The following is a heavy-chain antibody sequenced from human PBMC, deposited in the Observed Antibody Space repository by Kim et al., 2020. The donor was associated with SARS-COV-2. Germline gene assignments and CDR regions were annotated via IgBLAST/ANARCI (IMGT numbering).Heavy chain of an antibody. V-gene: IGHV3-9*01. CDR3: AKDSSYYYDKGAFDI. Sequence: GGSLRLSCAASGFTFGDYAMHWVRQAPGKGLEWVSGISWSSGSIGYADSVKGRFTISRDNAKNSLYLQMNSLRAEDTALYYCAKDSSYYYDKGAFDIWGQGTMVTVSS. CDR2: ISWSSGSI. CDR1: GFTFGDYA. J-gene: IGHJ3*02. D-gene: IGHD3-22*01.